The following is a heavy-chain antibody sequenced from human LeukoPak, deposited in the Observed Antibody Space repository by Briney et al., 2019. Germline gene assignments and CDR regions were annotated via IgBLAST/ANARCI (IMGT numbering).Heavy chain of an antibody. J-gene: IGHJ4*02. CDR2: INHSGSA. Sequence: SETLSLTCAVYGGSFSGYYWSWIRQPPGKGLEWIGEINHSGSANYNPSLKSRVTISVDASKNQFSLKLSSVTAADTAVYYCARGLRITMVRGVRPGPTHFDYWGQGTLVTVSS. CDR1: GGSFSGYY. CDR3: ARGLRITMVRGVRPGPTHFDY. V-gene: IGHV4-34*01. D-gene: IGHD3-10*01.